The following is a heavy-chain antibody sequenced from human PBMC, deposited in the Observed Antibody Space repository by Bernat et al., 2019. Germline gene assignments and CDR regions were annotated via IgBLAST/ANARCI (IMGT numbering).Heavy chain of an antibody. V-gene: IGHV3-30*03. D-gene: IGHD1-26*01. CDR1: GFTFSNYG. J-gene: IGHJ4*02. Sequence: QVQLVESGGGVVLPGRSLTLSCATSGFTFSNYGIHWVRQAPGKGLEWVAFTSYDGNYKYYADAVKGRITISRETSNNTVILQMNSLRGEDMAVYFCARDRTVGATAQDFWGQGTLVTISS. CDR2: TSYDGNYK. CDR3: ARDRTVGATAQDF.